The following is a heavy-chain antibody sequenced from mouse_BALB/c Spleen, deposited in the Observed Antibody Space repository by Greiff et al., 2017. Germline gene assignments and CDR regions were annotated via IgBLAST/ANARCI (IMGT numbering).Heavy chain of an antibody. V-gene: IGHV2-9*02. CDR2: ILAGGST. J-gene: IGHJ3*01. D-gene: IGHD4-1*02. CDR1: GFSLTSYG. CDR3: ASFLSSTGTGAY. Sequence: QVQLKQSGPGLVAPSQSLSISCTVSGFSLTSYGVHWVRQPPGKGLEWLGVILAGGSTNYNSALMSSMSISKENSKSQVFLKMSSLQTDDTAMYYCASFLSSTGTGAYWGQGTLVTVSA.